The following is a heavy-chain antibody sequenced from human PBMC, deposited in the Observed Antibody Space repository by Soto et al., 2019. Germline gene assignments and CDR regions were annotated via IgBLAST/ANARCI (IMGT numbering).Heavy chain of an antibody. J-gene: IGHJ5*02. CDR3: VSVARTYGPDKP. CDR2: IYYTGNS. V-gene: IGHV4-38-2*02. D-gene: IGHD1-1*01. CDR1: GYSLDSGYY. Sequence: QVHLQESGPGLVKSSETLFLTCSVPGYSLDSGYYWGWMRQPPGKGLEWLASIYYTGNSYYNPSLKSRVSISVDSSENQFYLKLPSLTSAATAVFYCVSVARTYGPDKPWGSGNGVTVSS.